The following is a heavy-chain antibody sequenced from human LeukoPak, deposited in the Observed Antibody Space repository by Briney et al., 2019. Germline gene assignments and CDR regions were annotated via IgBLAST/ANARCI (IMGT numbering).Heavy chain of an antibody. CDR2: IYTSGST. Sequence: SETLSLTCTVSGGSISSSSYYWSWIRQPAGKGLEWIGRIYTSGSTNYNPSLKSRVTMSVDTSKNQFSPKLSSVTAADTAVYCCARVSTGTLYAFDIWGQGTMVTVSS. CDR1: GGSISSSSYY. D-gene: IGHD1-1*01. CDR3: ARVSTGTLYAFDI. J-gene: IGHJ3*02. V-gene: IGHV4-61*02.